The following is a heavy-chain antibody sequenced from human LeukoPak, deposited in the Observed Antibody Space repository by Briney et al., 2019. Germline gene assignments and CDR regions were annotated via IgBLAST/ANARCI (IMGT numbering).Heavy chain of an antibody. CDR2: MNPNSGNT. V-gene: IGHV1-8*03. J-gene: IGHJ6*03. D-gene: IGHD2-2*01. CDR3: ARGAGYCSSTSCYDTDYYYYMDV. Sequence: ASVKVSCKASGYTFTSYDINWVRQATGQGLEWMGWMNPNSGNTGYAQKFQGRVTIIRNTSISTAYMELSSLRSEDTAVYYCARGAGYCSSTSCYDTDYYYYMDVWGKGTTVTVSS. CDR1: GYTFTSYD.